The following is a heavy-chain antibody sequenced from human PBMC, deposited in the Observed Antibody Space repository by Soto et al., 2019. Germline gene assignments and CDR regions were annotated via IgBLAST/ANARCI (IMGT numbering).Heavy chain of an antibody. V-gene: IGHV4-34*01. D-gene: IGHD3-3*01. CDR3: ARGVNDFWSGLLRGGYYYYGMDV. J-gene: IGHJ6*02. Sequence: QVQLQQWGAGLLRPSETLSLTCAVYGGSFSGYYWSWIRQPPGKGLEWIGEINHSGSTNYNPSLTSRVTISVDTSKNQFSLKLSSVTAADTAVYYCARGVNDFWSGLLRGGYYYYGMDVWGQGTTVTVSS. CDR1: GGSFSGYY. CDR2: INHSGST.